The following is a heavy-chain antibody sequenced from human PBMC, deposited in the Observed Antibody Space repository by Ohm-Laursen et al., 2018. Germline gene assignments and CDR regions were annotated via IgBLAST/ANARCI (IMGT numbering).Heavy chain of an antibody. CDR1: GFTFSSYE. D-gene: IGHD3-3*01. J-gene: IGHJ4*02. V-gene: IGHV3-48*03. CDR2: ITSSGSTI. Sequence: SLRLSCTASGFTFSSYEMNWVRQAPGKGLEWVSYITSSGSTIYYADSVKGRFTISRDNAKNSLYLQMNSLRAEDTAVYYCARDSILFYDFWSGSPLDYWGQGTLVTVSS. CDR3: ARDSILFYDFWSGSPLDY.